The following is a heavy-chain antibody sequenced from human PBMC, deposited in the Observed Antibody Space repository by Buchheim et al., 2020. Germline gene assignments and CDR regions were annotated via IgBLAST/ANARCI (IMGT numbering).Heavy chain of an antibody. CDR3: ATSPAAGSTYYFDY. J-gene: IGHJ4*02. V-gene: IGHV1-69*01. D-gene: IGHD6-13*01. Sequence: QVQLLQSGTEVKKPGSSVMVSCKASGGTFSSNSISWVRQGPGQGLEWMGGIVPLFGTTEYAQKFQGRLTVTEDESTRTVYMELSSLSSEDTALYFCATSPAAGSTYYFDYWGQGTL. CDR2: IVPLFGTT. CDR1: GGTFSSNS.